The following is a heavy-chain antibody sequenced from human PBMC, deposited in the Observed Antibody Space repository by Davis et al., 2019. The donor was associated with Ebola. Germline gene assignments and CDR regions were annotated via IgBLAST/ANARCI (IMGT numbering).Heavy chain of an antibody. CDR1: GYSFTSYW. J-gene: IGHJ4*02. CDR2: IYPGDSDT. V-gene: IGHV5-51*01. Sequence: GESLKISCKGSGYSFTSYWIGWVRQMPGKGLEWMGIIYPGDSDTRYSPSFQGQVTISADKSISTAYLQWSSLKASDTAMYYCARFSTAVAGTGGFDYWGQGTLVTVSS. D-gene: IGHD6-19*01. CDR3: ARFSTAVAGTGGFDY.